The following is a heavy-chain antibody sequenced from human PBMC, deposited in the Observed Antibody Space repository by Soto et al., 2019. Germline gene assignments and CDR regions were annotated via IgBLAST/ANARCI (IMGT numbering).Heavy chain of an antibody. Sequence: GGSLRLSCAASGFTFSSYSMNWVRQAPGKGLEWVSYISSSSSTIYYADSVKGRFTISRDNAKNSLYLQMNSLRDEDTAVYYCARTDCSSTSCYNPYYYGMDVWGQGTTVTAP. J-gene: IGHJ6*02. D-gene: IGHD2-2*02. CDR2: ISSSSSTI. V-gene: IGHV3-48*02. CDR1: GFTFSSYS. CDR3: ARTDCSSTSCYNPYYYGMDV.